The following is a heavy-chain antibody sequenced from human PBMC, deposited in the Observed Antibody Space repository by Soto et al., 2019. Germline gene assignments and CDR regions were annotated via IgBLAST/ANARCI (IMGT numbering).Heavy chain of an antibody. J-gene: IGHJ5*01. CDR3: ARWVDGSMYDNSGKYDS. D-gene: IGHD3-22*01. CDR2: ISYDGSRT. V-gene: IGHV3-30*03. CDR1: GFIFSGSG. Sequence: QVQLVESGGGVVQPGRSLRLTCAASGFIFSGSGMHWVRQAPGKGLEWVALISYDGSRTYYADSVRDRFTISRDNGQNTLYLQMNSLRAEDTAVYLCARWVDGSMYDNSGKYDSWGQGTLVIVSS.